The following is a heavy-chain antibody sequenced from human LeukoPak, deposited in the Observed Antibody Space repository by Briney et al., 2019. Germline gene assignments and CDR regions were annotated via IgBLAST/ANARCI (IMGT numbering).Heavy chain of an antibody. D-gene: IGHD3-22*01. CDR3: ALDSYYYDST. J-gene: IGHJ4*02. V-gene: IGHV1-2*02. CDR2: INPNSGGT. CDR1: GYTFTGYY. Sequence: ASVKVSCKASGYTFTGYYMHWVRQAPGQGLEWMGWINPNSGGTNYAQKFQGRVTMTRDTSISTAYMELSRLRSYDTAVYYCALDSYYYDSTWGQGTLVTVSS.